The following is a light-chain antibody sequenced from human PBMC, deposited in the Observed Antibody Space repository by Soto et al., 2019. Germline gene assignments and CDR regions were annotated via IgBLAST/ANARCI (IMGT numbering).Light chain of an antibody. V-gene: IGKV3-20*01. CDR1: QSVSSSY. CDR3: QQYGSSPPIT. Sequence: EIVLTQSPGTLSLSPGERATLSCRASQSVSSSYLAWYQQKPGQAPRLLIYGASSRATGIPDRFSGSGSGTDFSLTISRLEPEDFAAYYYQQYGSSPPITFGQGTRLEIK. CDR2: GAS. J-gene: IGKJ5*01.